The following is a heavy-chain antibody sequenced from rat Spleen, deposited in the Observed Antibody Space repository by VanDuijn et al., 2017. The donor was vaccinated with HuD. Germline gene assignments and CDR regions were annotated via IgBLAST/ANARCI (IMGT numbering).Heavy chain of an antibody. D-gene: IGHD1-11*01. CDR3: ARPPFHYGGLNWFAY. CDR2: ISYDGSSI. CDR1: GFTFSNYD. Sequence: EVQLVESGGGLVQPGRSMKLSCAASGFTFSNYDMAWVRQAPTKGLEWVATISYDGSSIYYRDSVKGRFTISRYNAKSTLYLQMDSLRSEDTATYYCARPPFHYGGLNWFAYWGQGSLVTVSS. J-gene: IGHJ3*01. V-gene: IGHV5-29*01.